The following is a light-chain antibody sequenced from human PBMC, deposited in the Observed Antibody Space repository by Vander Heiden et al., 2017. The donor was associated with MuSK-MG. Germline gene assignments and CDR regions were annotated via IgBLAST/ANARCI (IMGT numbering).Light chain of an antibody. Sequence: EIVMTQSPATLSVSPGGRATLSCRASQSVGSNFAWYQQKPGQAPRLLIYGASTRATGIPARFSGSGSGTELTLTISSLQSEDFAVYYCEQHNEWPFTFGPGTKVDIK. CDR3: EQHNEWPFT. V-gene: IGKV3-15*01. CDR1: QSVGSN. CDR2: GAS. J-gene: IGKJ3*01.